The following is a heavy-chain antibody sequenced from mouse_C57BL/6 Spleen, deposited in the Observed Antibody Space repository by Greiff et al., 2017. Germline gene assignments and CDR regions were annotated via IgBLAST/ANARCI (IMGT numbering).Heavy chain of an antibody. CDR1: GYSITSGYY. J-gene: IGHJ4*01. CDR3: ASPYDYDGRGYAMDY. D-gene: IGHD2-4*01. CDR2: ISYDGSN. V-gene: IGHV3-6*01. Sequence: EVQLQQSGPGLVKPSQSLSLTCSVTGYSITSGYYWNWIRQFPGNKLEWMGYISYDGSNNYNPSLKNRISITRDTSKNQFFLKLNSVTTEDTATYYCASPYDYDGRGYAMDYWGQGTSVTVSS.